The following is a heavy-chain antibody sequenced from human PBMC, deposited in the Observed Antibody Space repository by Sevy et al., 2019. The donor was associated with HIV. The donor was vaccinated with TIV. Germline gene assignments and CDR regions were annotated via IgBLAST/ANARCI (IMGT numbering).Heavy chain of an antibody. CDR2: ISTYSGET. Sequence: ASVKVSCKASGYTFTTYPIGWVRQAPGQGLEWMGWISTYSGETRDAQKFQGRATMTTDTSTSTAYLELRILRSDDTAVYYCARDSDGSGDYYADYFDYWGQGTLVTVSS. CDR1: GYTFTTYP. CDR3: ARDSDGSGDYYADYFDY. V-gene: IGHV1-18*01. J-gene: IGHJ4*02. D-gene: IGHD3-22*01.